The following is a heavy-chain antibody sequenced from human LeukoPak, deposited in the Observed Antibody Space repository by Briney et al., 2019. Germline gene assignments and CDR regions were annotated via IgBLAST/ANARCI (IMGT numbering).Heavy chain of an antibody. J-gene: IGHJ4*02. CDR1: GFTFSSYA. D-gene: IGHD3-16*01. CDR2: ISYDGSNK. V-gene: IGHV3-30*04. CDR3: ASSSRVGGTAPMGGDY. Sequence: GGSLRLSCAASGFTFSSYAMHWVRQAPGKGLEWVAVISYDGSNKYYADSVKGRFTISRDNSKNTLYLQMNSLRAEDTAVYYCASSSRVGGTAPMGGDYWGQGTLVTVSS.